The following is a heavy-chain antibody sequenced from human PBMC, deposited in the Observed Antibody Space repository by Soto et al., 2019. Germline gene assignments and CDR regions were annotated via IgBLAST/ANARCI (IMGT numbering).Heavy chain of an antibody. J-gene: IGHJ3*02. D-gene: IGHD6-13*01. Sequence: EVQLVESGGGLVQPGGSLRLSCAASGFTFSSYSMNWVRQAPGKGLEWVSYISSSSSTIYYADSVKGRFTISRDNAMNSLYLQMNSLRAEDTAVYYCARDGGDSSSWYFAFDIWGQGTMVTVSS. CDR1: GFTFSSYS. CDR3: ARDGGDSSSWYFAFDI. CDR2: ISSSSSTI. V-gene: IGHV3-48*01.